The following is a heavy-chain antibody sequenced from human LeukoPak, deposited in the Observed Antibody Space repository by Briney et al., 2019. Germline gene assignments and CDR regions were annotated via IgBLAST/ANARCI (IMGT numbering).Heavy chain of an antibody. J-gene: IGHJ4*02. CDR1: GGSISSSSYY. CDR3: ARSTRIAGNFDY. V-gene: IGHV4-39*07. Sequence: SETLSLTCTVSGGSISSSSYYWGWIRQPPGKGLEWIGSIYYSGSTYYNPSLKSRVTISVGTSKNQFSLKLSSVTAADTAVYYCARSTRIAGNFDYWGQGTLVTVSS. D-gene: IGHD6-13*01. CDR2: IYYSGST.